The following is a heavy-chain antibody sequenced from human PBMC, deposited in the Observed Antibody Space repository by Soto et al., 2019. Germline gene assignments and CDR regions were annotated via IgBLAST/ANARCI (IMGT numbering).Heavy chain of an antibody. CDR3: ARAQYSGSWYPFDY. CDR1: GFTFSSYG. V-gene: IGHV3-33*01. Sequence: QVQLVESGGGVVQPGRSLRLSCAASGFTFSSYGMHWVRQAPGKGLGWVAVIYYDGSNKYYADSVKGRFTISRDNSKNTPDMQINSRRAEDKALYYCARAQYSGSWYPFDYWGQGTLVTVSS. CDR2: IYYDGSNK. J-gene: IGHJ4*02. D-gene: IGHD6-13*01.